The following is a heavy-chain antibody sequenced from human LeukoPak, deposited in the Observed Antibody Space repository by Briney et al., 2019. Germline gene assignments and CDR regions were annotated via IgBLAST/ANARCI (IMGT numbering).Heavy chain of an antibody. CDR2: INHSGST. J-gene: IGHJ4*02. V-gene: IGHV4-34*01. CDR3: AREKVRRYSYGYAH. CDR1: GGSFSGYY. D-gene: IGHD5-18*01. Sequence: SETLSLTCAVYGGSFSGYYWSRIRQPPGKGLEWIGEINHSGSTNYNSSLKSRVTISVDTSKNQFSLKVSSVTAADTAVYYCAREKVRRYSYGYAHWGQGTLVTVSS.